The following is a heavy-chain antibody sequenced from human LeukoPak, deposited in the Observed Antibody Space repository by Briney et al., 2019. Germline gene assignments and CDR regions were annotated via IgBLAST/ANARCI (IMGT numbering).Heavy chain of an antibody. CDR1: GFTFSSYS. CDR2: ISSSSSYI. J-gene: IGHJ5*02. Sequence: GGSLRLSCAASGFTFSSYSMNWVRQAPGKGLEWVSSISSSSSYIYYADSVKGRFTISRDNAKNSLYLQMNSLRAEDTAVYYCARDRRGRGYSYGFGNWFDPWGQGTLVTVSS. V-gene: IGHV3-21*01. D-gene: IGHD5-18*01. CDR3: ARDRRGRGYSYGFGNWFDP.